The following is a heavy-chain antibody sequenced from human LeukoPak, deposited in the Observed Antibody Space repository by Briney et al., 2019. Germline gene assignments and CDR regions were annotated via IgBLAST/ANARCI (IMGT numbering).Heavy chain of an antibody. CDR3: ARGANWGSPIDY. D-gene: IGHD7-27*01. V-gene: IGHV4-34*01. Sequence: SSETLSLTCAVYGGSFSGYYWSWIRQPPGKGLEWIGEINHSGSTNYNPSLKSRVTISVDTSKNQFSLKLSSVTAADTAVYYCARGANWGSPIDYWGQGTLVTVSS. J-gene: IGHJ4*02. CDR2: INHSGST. CDR1: GGSFSGYY.